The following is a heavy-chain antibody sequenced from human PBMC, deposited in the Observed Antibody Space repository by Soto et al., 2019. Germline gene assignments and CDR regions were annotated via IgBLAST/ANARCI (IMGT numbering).Heavy chain of an antibody. J-gene: IGHJ4*02. CDR1: GYTFTSYY. Sequence: ASVKVSCKASGYTFTSYYMDWVRQAPGQGLEWMGIINPSGGSTSYAQKFQGRVTMTRDTSTSTVYMELSSLRSEDTAVYYCARDFYEYQRMYYFDYWGQGTLVT. V-gene: IGHV1-46*01. CDR2: INPSGGST. CDR3: ARDFYEYQRMYYFDY. D-gene: IGHD3-3*01.